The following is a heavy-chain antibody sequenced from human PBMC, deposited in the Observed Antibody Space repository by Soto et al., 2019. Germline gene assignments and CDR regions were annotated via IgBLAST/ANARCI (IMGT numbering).Heavy chain of an antibody. CDR3: ARELYGRETWFEP. D-gene: IGHD2-8*01. CDR2: ISAYNGDT. CDR1: GYTFYSYG. Sequence: GASVKVSCKASGYTFYSYGITWVRQAPGQGLEWMGWISAYNGDTNYAQKFQGRVTMTTDASTSTAYMELRSLRSDDTAVYYCARELYGRETWFEPWGQGTLVTVSS. V-gene: IGHV1-18*01. J-gene: IGHJ5*02.